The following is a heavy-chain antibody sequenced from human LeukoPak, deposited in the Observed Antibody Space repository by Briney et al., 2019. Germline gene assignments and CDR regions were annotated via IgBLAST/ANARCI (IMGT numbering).Heavy chain of an antibody. Sequence: ASVKVSCKASGYTFTGYYMHWVRQAPGQGLEWMGWINPNSGSTDYAQKFQGRVTMTRDTSISRADMELSRLRSDDTAVYYCARDEGYGSGSYYNDYYYYYYMDVWGKGTTVTVSS. D-gene: IGHD3-10*01. CDR1: GYTFTGYY. V-gene: IGHV1-2*02. J-gene: IGHJ6*03. CDR2: INPNSGST. CDR3: ARDEGYGSGSYYNDYYYYYYMDV.